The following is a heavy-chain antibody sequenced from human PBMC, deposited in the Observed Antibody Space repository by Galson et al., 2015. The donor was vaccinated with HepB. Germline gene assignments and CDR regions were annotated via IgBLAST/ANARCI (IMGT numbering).Heavy chain of an antibody. CDR1: GFTFSNYG. CDR2: IWHDGSNK. CDR3: ARIYLVNSGWYSVDY. V-gene: IGHV3-33*01. Sequence: SLRLSCAASGFTFSNYGMHWVRQAPGKGLEWVAVIWHDGSNKYYADSVKGRFTITRDNSKNTLYLQMNSLRAEDTAVYHCARIYLVNSGWYSVDYWGQGTLVTVSS. J-gene: IGHJ4*02. D-gene: IGHD6-19*01.